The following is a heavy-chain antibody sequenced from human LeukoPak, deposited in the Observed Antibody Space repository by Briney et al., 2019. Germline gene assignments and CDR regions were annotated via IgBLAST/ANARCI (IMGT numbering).Heavy chain of an antibody. J-gene: IGHJ6*03. CDR2: IIPIFGTA. D-gene: IGHD2-15*01. CDR1: GGTFSSYA. CDR3: ARDPVSGVVAATVYYYYMDV. Sequence: SVKVSCKASGGTFSSYAISWVRQAPGQGLEWMGRIIPIFGTANYAQKFQGRVTITTDESTSTAYMELSGLRSEDTAVYYCARDPVSGVVAATVYYYYMDVWGQGTTVTVSS. V-gene: IGHV1-69*05.